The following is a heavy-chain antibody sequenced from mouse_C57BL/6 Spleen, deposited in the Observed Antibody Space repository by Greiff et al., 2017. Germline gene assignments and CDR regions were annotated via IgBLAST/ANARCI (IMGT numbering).Heavy chain of an antibody. J-gene: IGHJ2*01. V-gene: IGHV1-5*01. CDR2: IYPGNSDT. D-gene: IGHD2-2*01. CDR3: TGGYDDVLFDY. Sequence: EVQLQQSGTVLARPGASVKMSCKTSGYTFTSYWMHWVKQRPGQGLEWIGAIYPGNSDTSYNQKFKGKAKLTAVTSASTAYMELSSLTNEDSAVYYCTGGYDDVLFDYWGQGTTLTVSS. CDR1: GYTFTSYW.